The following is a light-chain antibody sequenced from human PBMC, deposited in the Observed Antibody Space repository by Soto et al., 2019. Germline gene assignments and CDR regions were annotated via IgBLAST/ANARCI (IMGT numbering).Light chain of an antibody. J-gene: IGLJ1*01. CDR2: EVS. CDR1: SSDVGDYNY. V-gene: IGLV2-14*01. CDR3: SSYTSVSTPRDV. Sequence: QSALTQPASVSGSPGQSITISCTGTSSDVGDYNYVSWYQQHPGKAPKLMIYEVSNRPSGVSNRFSGSKSGNTASLTISGLQAEDAADYYCSSYTSVSTPRDVFGTGTKVTVL.